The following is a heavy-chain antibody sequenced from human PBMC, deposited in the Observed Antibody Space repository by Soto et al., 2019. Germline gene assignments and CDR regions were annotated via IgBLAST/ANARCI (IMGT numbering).Heavy chain of an antibody. CDR2: IIPIFGTA. CDR3: ARDGTGTRSLNWFDP. CDR1: GGTFSSYA. D-gene: IGHD1-1*01. J-gene: IGHJ5*02. V-gene: IGHV1-69*13. Sequence: GASVKVSCKASGGTFSSYAISWVRQAPGQGLEWMGGIIPIFGTANYAQKFQGRVTITADESTSTAYMELSSLRSEGTAVYYCARDGTGTRSLNWFDPWGQETLVTSPQ.